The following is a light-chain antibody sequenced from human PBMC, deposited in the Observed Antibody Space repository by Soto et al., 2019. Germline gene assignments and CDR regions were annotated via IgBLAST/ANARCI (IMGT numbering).Light chain of an antibody. Sequence: QSVLTQAPSASATPGQRVTISCSGSSSNIGSKTVNWYQHLPGTAPKLLIYSDNQRPSGVPDRVSGSKSGTSASLAISGLQSEDEADYYCAAWDDIVSGPGVVFGGGTKVTVL. CDR3: AAWDDIVSGPGVV. J-gene: IGLJ2*01. V-gene: IGLV1-44*01. CDR1: SSNIGSKT. CDR2: SDN.